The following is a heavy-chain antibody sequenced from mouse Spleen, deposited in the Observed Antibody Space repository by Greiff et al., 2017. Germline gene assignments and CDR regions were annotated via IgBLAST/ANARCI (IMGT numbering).Heavy chain of an antibody. CDR2: IRSKSNNYAT. D-gene: IGHD2-5*01. J-gene: IGHJ3*01. CDR1: GFSFNTYA. Sequence: EVHLVESGGGLVQPKGSLKLSCAASGFSFNTYAMNWVRQAPGKGLEWVARIRSKSNNYATYYADSVKDRFTISRDDSESMLYLQMNNLKTEDTAMYYCVRAYYSNYEGAWFAYWGQGTLVTVSA. CDR3: VRAYYSNYEGAWFAY. V-gene: IGHV10-1*01.